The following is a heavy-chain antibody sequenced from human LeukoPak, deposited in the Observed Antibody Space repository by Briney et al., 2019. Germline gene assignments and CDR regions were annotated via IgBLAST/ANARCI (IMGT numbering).Heavy chain of an antibody. J-gene: IGHJ5*02. D-gene: IGHD3-10*01. CDR1: GYTFTSYG. V-gene: IGHV1-18*01. Sequence: SVKVSRKASGYTFTSYGISWVRQAPGEGLEWMGWISAYNGNTNYAQKLQGRVTMTTDTSTSTAYMELRSLRSDDTAVYYCARVVDGSGSYYTNNWFDPWGQGTLVTVSS. CDR3: ARVVDGSGSYYTNNWFDP. CDR2: ISAYNGNT.